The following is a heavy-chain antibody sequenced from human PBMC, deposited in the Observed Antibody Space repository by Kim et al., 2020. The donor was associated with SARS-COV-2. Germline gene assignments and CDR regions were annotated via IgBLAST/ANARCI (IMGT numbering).Heavy chain of an antibody. CDR3: ARGYGLDS. J-gene: IGHJ4*02. Sequence: NYAQSFQDRGTSTADRSTNTAYMEVSSLRSEDTAVYYCARGYGLDSWGQGTLVTVSS. V-gene: IGHV1-69*04. D-gene: IGHD5-18*01.